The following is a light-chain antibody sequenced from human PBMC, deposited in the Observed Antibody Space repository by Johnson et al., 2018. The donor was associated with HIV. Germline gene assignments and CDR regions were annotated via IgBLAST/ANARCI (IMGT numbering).Light chain of an antibody. CDR3: GTWDSRLSAYV. CDR1: SSNIGNNY. CDR2: DNN. V-gene: IGLV1-51*01. J-gene: IGLJ1*01. Sequence: QSVLTQPPSVSVAPGQKVTISCSGSSSNIGNNYVSWYQQLPGTAPKLLIYDNNKRPSGICDRFSGSKSGTSANLGITGLATGDEADYYCGTWDSRLSAYVFGTGTKVTVL.